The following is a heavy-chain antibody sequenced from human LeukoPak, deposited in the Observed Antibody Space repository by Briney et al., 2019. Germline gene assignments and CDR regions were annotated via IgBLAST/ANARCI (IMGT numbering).Heavy chain of an antibody. CDR3: ARHNSNSGSHYDAFDI. CDR2: IHPGDSDT. D-gene: IGHD1-26*01. CDR1: GYTFTSYW. J-gene: IGHJ3*02. Sequence: GESLKISCKGSGYTFTSYWIGWVRQMPGKGLEYMGIIHPGDSDTRYSPSFQGQVTISVDRSSSTAYLQWSSLKASDTAIYYCARHNSNSGSHYDAFDIWGQGTMVTVSS. V-gene: IGHV5-51*01.